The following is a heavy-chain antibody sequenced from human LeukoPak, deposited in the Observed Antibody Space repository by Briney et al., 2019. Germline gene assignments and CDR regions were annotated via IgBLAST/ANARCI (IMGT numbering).Heavy chain of an antibody. CDR1: GFTVSSNY. V-gene: IGHV3-53*01. CDR2: IYSGGST. D-gene: IGHD6-19*01. CDR3: ARDSAVAGTFSY. J-gene: IGHJ4*02. Sequence: PVRSLRLSCAASGFTVSSNYMSWVRQAPGKGLEWVSVIYSGGSTYYADSVKGRFTISRDNSKNTLYLQMNSLRAEDTAVYYCARDSAVAGTFSYWGQGTLVTVSS.